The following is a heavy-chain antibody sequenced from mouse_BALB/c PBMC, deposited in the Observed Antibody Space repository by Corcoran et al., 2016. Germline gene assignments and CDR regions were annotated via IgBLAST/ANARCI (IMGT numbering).Heavy chain of an antibody. V-gene: IGHV3-6*02. D-gene: IGHD2-4*01. Sequence: DVQLQESGPGLVKPSQSLSLTCSVTGYSITSGYYWNWIRQFPGNKLEWMGYISYDGSNNYNPSLKNRISITRDTSKNQFFLKLNSVTNEDTATYYCAGITTTASYLYFDVWCAGTTVTVAS. J-gene: IGHJ1*02. CDR2: ISYDGSN. CDR1: GYSITSGYY. CDR3: AGITTTASYLYFDV.